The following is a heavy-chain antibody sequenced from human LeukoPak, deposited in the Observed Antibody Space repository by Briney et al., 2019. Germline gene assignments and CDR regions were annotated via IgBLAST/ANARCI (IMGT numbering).Heavy chain of an antibody. CDR2: IRYDGSNE. Sequence: GGSLRLSCVASGLTFSYFGMHWVRQAPGKGLEWVAFIRYDGSNEYYAESVKGRFTISRDNSKNTLYLQMNSLRVEDTAAYYCAKIEGKYQLANIPDSWGQGTLVTVSS. V-gene: IGHV3-30*02. CDR3: AKIEGKYQLANIPDS. J-gene: IGHJ4*02. CDR1: GLTFSYFG. D-gene: IGHD2-2*01.